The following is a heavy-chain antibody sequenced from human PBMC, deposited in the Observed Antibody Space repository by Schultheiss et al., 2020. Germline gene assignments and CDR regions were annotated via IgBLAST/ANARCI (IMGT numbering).Heavy chain of an antibody. CDR1: GFTFSSYA. CDR2: ISGSGGST. D-gene: IGHD4-17*01. Sequence: GESLKISCAASGFTFSSYAMSWVRQAPGKGLEWVSAISGSGGSTYYADSVKGRFTISRDNSKNTLYLQMNSLRAEDTAVYYCAKGSERGTVTTSNYYGMDVWGQGTTVTVSS. CDR3: AKGSERGTVTTSNYYGMDV. V-gene: IGHV3-23*01. J-gene: IGHJ6*02.